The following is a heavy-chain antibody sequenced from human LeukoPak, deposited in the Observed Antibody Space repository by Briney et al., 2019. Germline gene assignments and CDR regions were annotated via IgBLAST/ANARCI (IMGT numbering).Heavy chain of an antibody. V-gene: IGHV1-2*02. D-gene: IGHD5-12*01. Sequence: ASVKVSCKASGYTFTGYYMHWVRQAPGQGLEWMGWINPNSGGTNYAQKFQGRVTMTRDTSISTAYMELSRLRSDDTAVYYCARDRNNGYDRAFDIWGQGTMVTVSS. CDR2: INPNSGGT. J-gene: IGHJ3*02. CDR3: ARDRNNGYDRAFDI. CDR1: GYTFTGYY.